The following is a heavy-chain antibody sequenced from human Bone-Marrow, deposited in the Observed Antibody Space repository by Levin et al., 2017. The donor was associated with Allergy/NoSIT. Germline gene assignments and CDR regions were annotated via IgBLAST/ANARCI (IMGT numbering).Heavy chain of an antibody. Sequence: ASVKVSCKVSGYPFSELSIHWVRQAPGEGLEWMGGFDPDDGETTYAQRFQGRVTMTEDTSAETAYMELSSLTAEDTAVYYCTTVYFRADQNYFDPWGHGTLVVVSS. CDR1: GYPFSELS. D-gene: IGHD1-7*01. CDR2: FDPDDGET. J-gene: IGHJ5*02. CDR3: TTVYFRADQNYFDP. V-gene: IGHV1-24*01.